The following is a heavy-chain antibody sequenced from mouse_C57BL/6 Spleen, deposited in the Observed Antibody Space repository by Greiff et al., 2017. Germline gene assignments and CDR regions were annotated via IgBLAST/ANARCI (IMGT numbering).Heavy chain of an antibody. J-gene: IGHJ3*01. CDR1: GYTFTDYY. D-gene: IGHD4-1*01. CDR3: ASSLGRAFAY. V-gene: IGHV1-26*01. Sequence: VQLQQSGPELVKPGASVKISCKASGYTFTDYYMNWVKQSHGKSLEWIGDINPNNGGTSYNQKFKGKATLTVDKSSSTAYMELRSLTSEDSAVYYCASSLGRAFAYWGQGTLVTVSA. CDR2: INPNNGGT.